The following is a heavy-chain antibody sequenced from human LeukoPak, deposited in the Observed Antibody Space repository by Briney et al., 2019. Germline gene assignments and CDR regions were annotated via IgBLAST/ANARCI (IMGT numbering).Heavy chain of an antibody. CDR1: GYTFTSYY. V-gene: IGHV1-46*01. J-gene: IGHJ6*03. Sequence: ASVKVSCKASGYTFTSYYMHWVRQAPGQGLEWMGIINPSGGSTSYAQKFQGRVTMTRDMSTSTVYMELSSLRSEDTAVYYCARGAMAPNYYYYMDVWGKGTTVTVSS. CDR2: INPSGGST. D-gene: IGHD5-18*01. CDR3: ARGAMAPNYYYYMDV.